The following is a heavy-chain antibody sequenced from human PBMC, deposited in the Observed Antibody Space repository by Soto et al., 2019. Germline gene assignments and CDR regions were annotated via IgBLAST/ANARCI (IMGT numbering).Heavy chain of an antibody. J-gene: IGHJ4*02. CDR1: GFTFSSYW. Sequence: EVQLVESGGGLVQPGGSLRLSCAVSGFTFSSYWMSWVRQAPGKGLEWVANIKQDGSEKYYVDSVKGRFTISRDNAKNSLYLQMNSLRAEDTAVYYCAKERIAVAGTGDYWGQGTLVTVSS. CDR3: AKERIAVAGTGDY. CDR2: IKQDGSEK. V-gene: IGHV3-7*03. D-gene: IGHD6-19*01.